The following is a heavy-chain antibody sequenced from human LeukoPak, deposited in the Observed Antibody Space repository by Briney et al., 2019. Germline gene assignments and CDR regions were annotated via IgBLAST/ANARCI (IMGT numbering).Heavy chain of an antibody. CDR1: GYTFTGYY. D-gene: IGHD6-19*01. CDR2: INPNSGGT. CDR3: ARPAYSSGWYVDY. J-gene: IGHJ4*02. V-gene: IGHV1-2*02. Sequence: ASVKVSCQASGYTFTGYYMHWVRQAPGQGLEWMGWINPNSGGTNYAQKFQGRVTMTRDTSISTAYMELSRLRSDDTAVYYCARPAYSSGWYVDYWGQGTLVTVSS.